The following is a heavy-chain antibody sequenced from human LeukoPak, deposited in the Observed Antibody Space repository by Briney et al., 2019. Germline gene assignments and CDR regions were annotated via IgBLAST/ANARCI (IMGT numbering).Heavy chain of an antibody. CDR3: AKDEHIVVVTATYFDY. D-gene: IGHD2-21*02. J-gene: IGHJ4*02. Sequence: GGSLRLSCAASGFTFSSYAMSWVRLAPGKGLEWVSAISGSGGSTYYADSVKGRFTISRDNSKNTLYLQMNSLRAEDTAVYYCAKDEHIVVVTATYFDYWGQGTLVTVSS. CDR2: ISGSGGST. CDR1: GFTFSSYA. V-gene: IGHV3-23*01.